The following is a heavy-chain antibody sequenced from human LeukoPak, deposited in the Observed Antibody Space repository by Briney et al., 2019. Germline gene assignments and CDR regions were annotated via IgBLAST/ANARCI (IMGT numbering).Heavy chain of an antibody. D-gene: IGHD2-2*01. CDR3: AKGPDCSSTSCYGNWFDP. Sequence: GGSLRLFCAASGFTFRRYAMRWVPQAPRKGLVWGSAIRGSGGSTYYADFLKGRFTISRDNSKNTLYLQMNSLRAEDTAVYYCAKGPDCSSTSCYGNWFDPWGQGTLVTVSS. CDR1: GFTFRRYA. V-gene: IGHV3-23*01. J-gene: IGHJ5*02. CDR2: IRGSGGST.